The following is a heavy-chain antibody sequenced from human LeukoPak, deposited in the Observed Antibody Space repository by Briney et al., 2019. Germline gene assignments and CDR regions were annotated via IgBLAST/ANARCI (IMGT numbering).Heavy chain of an antibody. Sequence: KPSETLSLTCTVSGGSISSYYWSWIRQPAGKGLEWIGRIYTSGSTNYNPSLKSRVTMSVDTSKNQFSLKLSSVTAADTAVYYCARDTITMVRGAIIENWFDPWGQGTLVTVSS. CDR2: IYTSGST. D-gene: IGHD3-10*01. J-gene: IGHJ5*02. CDR1: GGSISSYY. V-gene: IGHV4-4*07. CDR3: ARDTITMVRGAIIENWFDP.